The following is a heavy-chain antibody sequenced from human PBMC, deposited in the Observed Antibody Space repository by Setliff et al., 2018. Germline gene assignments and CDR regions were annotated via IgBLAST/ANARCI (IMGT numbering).Heavy chain of an antibody. CDR2: FSGDYNNR. J-gene: IGHJ4*02. CDR3: ARRGDSGGFDS. CDR1: GFMFSRYA. Sequence: GGSLRLSCAASGFMFSRYAMSWVRQAPGRGLEWVSSFSGDYNNRYYKDSVTGRFTVSRDNSKNTLHLQMTSLKDEVTALYYCARRGDSGGFDSWGQGTLVTVSS. V-gene: IGHV3-23*01. D-gene: IGHD3-22*01.